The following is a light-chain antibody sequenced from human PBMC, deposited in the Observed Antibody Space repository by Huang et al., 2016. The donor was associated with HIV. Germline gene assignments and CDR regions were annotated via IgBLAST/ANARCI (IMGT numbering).Light chain of an antibody. J-gene: IGKJ4*01. Sequence: EIVMTQSPATLSVSPGQRVTLSCSANRSVSTNLAWYQQRHGQAPRLLIYGSSTRAPVIPARFSGSGSGTDFSLTISSLQSEDFALYYCHQYNNWLLSFGGGTRV. CDR1: RSVSTN. CDR3: HQYNNWLLS. V-gene: IGKV3-15*01. CDR2: GSS.